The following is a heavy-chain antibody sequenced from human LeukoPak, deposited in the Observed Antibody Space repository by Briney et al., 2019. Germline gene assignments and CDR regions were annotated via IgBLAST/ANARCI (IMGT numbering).Heavy chain of an antibody. V-gene: IGHV1-2*02. J-gene: IGHJ4*02. D-gene: IGHD2-2*01. Sequence: GASVKVSCKASGYTFTGYYMHWVRQAPGQGLEWMGWINPNSGGTNYAQKFQGRVTMTRDTSISTAYMELSRLRSDDTAVYYCARVGAPTSTSIDYWGQGTLVTVSS. CDR1: GYTFTGYY. CDR3: ARVGAPTSTSIDY. CDR2: INPNSGGT.